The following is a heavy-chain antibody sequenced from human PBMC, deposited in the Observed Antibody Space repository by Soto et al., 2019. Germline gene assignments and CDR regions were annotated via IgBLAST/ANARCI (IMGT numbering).Heavy chain of an antibody. V-gene: IGHV4-39*01. CDR3: ARPPTASLDAFDI. J-gene: IGHJ3*02. CDR1: GCSISSSRYY. CDR2: IFYSGGT. Sequence: PXETLSLTCTVSGCSISSSRYYWGWIRQPPGKGLEWIGSIFYSGGTYHNPSLKSRVTISVDTSKNQFSLKLSSVTAADTAVYYCARPPTASLDAFDIWGQGTMVTVSS.